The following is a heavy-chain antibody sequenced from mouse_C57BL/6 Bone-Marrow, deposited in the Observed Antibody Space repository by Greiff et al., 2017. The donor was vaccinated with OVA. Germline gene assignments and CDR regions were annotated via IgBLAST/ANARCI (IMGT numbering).Heavy chain of an antibody. V-gene: IGHV1-82*01. CDR1: GYAFSSSW. CDR3: ARSRITRYYAMDY. J-gene: IGHJ4*01. Sequence: VQLQQSGPELVKPGASVKISYKASGYAFSSSWMNWVKQRPGKGLEWIGRIYPGDGDTNYNGKFKGKATLTADKSSSTAYMQLSSLTSEDSAVYFCARSRITRYYAMDYWGQGTSVTVSS. D-gene: IGHD1-1*01. CDR2: IYPGDGDT.